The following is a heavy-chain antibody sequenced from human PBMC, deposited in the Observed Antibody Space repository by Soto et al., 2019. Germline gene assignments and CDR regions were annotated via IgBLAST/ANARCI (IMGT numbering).Heavy chain of an antibody. J-gene: IGHJ5*02. CDR1: GGSISSGRYY. Sequence: QVQLQESGPGLVKPSQTLSLTCTVSGGSISSGRYYWSWIRQHPGKGLEWIGYIYYSGSTFYNPSLKSRVTISVDTSKNQFSLNLSSVTAADTAVYYCARGIVVVAATNGVRWFDLWGQGTLVTVSS. CDR2: IYYSGST. V-gene: IGHV4-31*03. CDR3: ARGIVVVAATNGVRWFDL. D-gene: IGHD2-15*01.